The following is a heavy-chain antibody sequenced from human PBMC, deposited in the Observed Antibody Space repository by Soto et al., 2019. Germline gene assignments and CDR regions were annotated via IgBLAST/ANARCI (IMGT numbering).Heavy chain of an antibody. CDR3: ARVAYRWNGKDY. J-gene: IGHJ4*02. CDR2: IKPDGSEK. D-gene: IGHD1-1*01. V-gene: IGHV3-7*04. CDR1: GFPLGTYW. Sequence: EVQLVESGGGLVQRGGSLRLPCAASGFPLGTYWMAWVPQAPGKGLEWVANIKPDGSEKTYLDSVKGRFTISRDDAENSLLLQMNSLRAEDTGVYYCARVAYRWNGKDYWGRGTLVTVSS.